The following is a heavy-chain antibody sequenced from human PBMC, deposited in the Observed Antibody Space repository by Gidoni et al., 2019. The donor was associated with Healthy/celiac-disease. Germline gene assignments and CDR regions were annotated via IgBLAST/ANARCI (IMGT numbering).Heavy chain of an antibody. CDR2: IIPIFGTA. J-gene: IGHJ4*02. D-gene: IGHD4-17*01. CDR1: GGTFSSYA. CDR3: ARVGGYGGNSGYFDY. Sequence: CKASGGTFSSYAISWVRQAPGQGLEWMGGIIPIFGTANYAQKFQGRVTITADKSTSTAYMELSSLRSEDTAVYYCARVGGYGGNSGYFDYWGQGTLVTVSS. V-gene: IGHV1-69*06.